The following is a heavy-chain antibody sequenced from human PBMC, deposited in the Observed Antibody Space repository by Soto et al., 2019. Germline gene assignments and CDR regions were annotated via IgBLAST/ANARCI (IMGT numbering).Heavy chain of an antibody. Sequence: QITLKESGPTLVKPTPTLTLTCTFSGFSLSTSGVGVGWIRQPPGKALEWLALMYWDDDKRYSPSLKSRLTITKDTSKNQVVLTMTNMDPVDTATYYCAQTSLAAAGIDYWGQGTLVTVSS. CDR2: MYWDDDK. J-gene: IGHJ4*02. D-gene: IGHD6-13*01. V-gene: IGHV2-5*02. CDR1: GFSLSTSGVG. CDR3: AQTSLAAAGIDY.